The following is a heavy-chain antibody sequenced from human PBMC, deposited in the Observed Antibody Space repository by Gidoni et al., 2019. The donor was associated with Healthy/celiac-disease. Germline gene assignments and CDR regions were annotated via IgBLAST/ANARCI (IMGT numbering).Heavy chain of an antibody. Sequence: QVQLVESGGGVVQPGRSLRLSCAASGFTFSSYAMHWVRQAPGKGLEWVAVISYDGSNKYYADSVKGRFTISRDNSKNTLYLQMNSLRAEDTAVYYCARDGHRGVPFDYWGQGTLVTVSS. CDR3: ARDGHRGVPFDY. CDR1: GFTFSSYA. CDR2: ISYDGSNK. J-gene: IGHJ4*02. V-gene: IGHV3-30-3*01. D-gene: IGHD3-10*01.